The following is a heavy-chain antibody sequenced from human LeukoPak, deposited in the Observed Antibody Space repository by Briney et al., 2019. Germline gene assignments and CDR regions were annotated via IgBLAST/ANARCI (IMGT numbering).Heavy chain of an antibody. V-gene: IGHV4-59*01. CDR1: GGSISSYY. CDR3: ARGGVYRAFDI. Sequence: PSETLSLTCTVSGGSISSYYWSWIRQPPGKGLEWIGYIHYSGSTNYNPPLKSRVTISVDTSKNQFSLKLSSVTAADTAVYYCARGGVYRAFDIWGQGTMVTVSS. CDR2: IHYSGST. J-gene: IGHJ3*02. D-gene: IGHD1-26*01.